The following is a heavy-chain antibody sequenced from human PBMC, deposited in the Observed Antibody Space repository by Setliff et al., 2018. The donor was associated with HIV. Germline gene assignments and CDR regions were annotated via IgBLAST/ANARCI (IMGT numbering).Heavy chain of an antibody. CDR3: VTSSSWSSRLNF. CDR2: IFHDGTV. D-gene: IGHD2-2*01. V-gene: IGHV4-4*02. J-gene: IGHJ4*02. Sequence: SETLSLTCVVSGFSIKNDNWWNWVRQTPGKGLEWIGQIFHDGTVTYKPSLESRVTILMDILKNQISLNVTSVTAADTAVYYCVTSSSWSSRLNFWGPGMLVTVSS. CDR1: GFSIKNDNW.